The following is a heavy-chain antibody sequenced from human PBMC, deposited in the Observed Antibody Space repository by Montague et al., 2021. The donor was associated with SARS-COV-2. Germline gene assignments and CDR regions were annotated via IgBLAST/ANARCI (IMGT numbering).Heavy chain of an antibody. Sequence: SETLSLTCTVSGGSISSYYWSWIRQPPGKGLEWIGNAYYTRNTHYNPSLNSRVTISVDRSKNQYSLKLSSVTGADTAVYYCARDGGHWAFDVWGQGTMVTVSS. D-gene: IGHD3-16*01. CDR2: AYYTRNT. J-gene: IGHJ3*01. CDR1: GGSISSYY. V-gene: IGHV4-59*01. CDR3: ARDGGHWAFDV.